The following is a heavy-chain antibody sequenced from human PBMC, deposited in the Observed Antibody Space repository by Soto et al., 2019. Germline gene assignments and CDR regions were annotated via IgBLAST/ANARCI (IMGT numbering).Heavy chain of an antibody. CDR1: GLSLSTSGVD. CDR2: IYWDDNK. D-gene: IGHD3-10*01. V-gene: IGHV2-5*02. Sequence: QITLKESGPTLVKPTQTLTLTCTFSGLSLSTSGVDVGWIRQPPGKALEWLAVIYWDDNKRYSPSLKSRLTITKETSKNQVVLTMTNMDPVDTATYYCAHRRGFGELLFDYWGQGTLVTVSS. J-gene: IGHJ4*02. CDR3: AHRRGFGELLFDY.